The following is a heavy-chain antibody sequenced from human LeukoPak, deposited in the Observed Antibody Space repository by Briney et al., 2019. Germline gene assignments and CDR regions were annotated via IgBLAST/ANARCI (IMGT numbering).Heavy chain of an antibody. D-gene: IGHD6-13*01. J-gene: IGHJ4*02. CDR3: ARRRYLAAAGTGVDY. Sequence: GPVKVSCKASGYTFPGYYMHWVRQAPGQGLEWMGWINPNSGGTNYAQKFQGRVTMTRDTSISTAYMELSRLRSDDTAVYYCARRRYLAAAGTGVDYWGQGTLVTVSS. V-gene: IGHV1-2*02. CDR1: GYTFPGYY. CDR2: INPNSGGT.